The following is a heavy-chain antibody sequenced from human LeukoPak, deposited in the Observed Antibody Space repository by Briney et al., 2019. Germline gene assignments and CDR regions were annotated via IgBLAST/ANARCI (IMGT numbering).Heavy chain of an antibody. Sequence: PEXGLEWFALIDLDDDTYSTTSLKTRLTISNPTSNNQFVLTITNLDPVDTATYYCARIPTGYSYGMDVWGQGTPVTVSS. CDR3: ARIPTGYSYGMDV. D-gene: IGHD5-18*01. V-gene: IGHV2-70*01. J-gene: IGHJ6*02. CDR2: IDLDDDT.